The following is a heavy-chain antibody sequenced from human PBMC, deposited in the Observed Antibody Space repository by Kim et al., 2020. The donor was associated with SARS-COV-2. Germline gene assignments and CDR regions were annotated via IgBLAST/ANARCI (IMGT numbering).Heavy chain of an antibody. CDR1: GFTFSSFN. CDR3: VRTPGEDMFRGIVRVH. V-gene: IGHV3-21*01. D-gene: IGHD3-10*01. Sequence: GGSLRLSCEASGFTFSSFNMNWVRLAPGRGLQWVSAITSGSSSAYYADSVKGRFAISRDNAKNSLYLQMNNLRAEDSAVYFCVRTPGEDMFRGIVRVHWGQGTLVTVSS. J-gene: IGHJ4*02. CDR2: ITSGSSSA.